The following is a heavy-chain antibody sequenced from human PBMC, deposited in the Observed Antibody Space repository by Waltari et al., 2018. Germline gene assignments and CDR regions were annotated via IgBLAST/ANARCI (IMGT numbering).Heavy chain of an antibody. CDR3: ARGRGISYGYYTPFIEY. V-gene: IGHV4-34*01. J-gene: IGHJ4*02. CDR2: INQSGST. CDR1: GCSFSGYY. Sequence: QVPLQRWGPGLLKPSETLSLACAIYGCSFSGYYWSWLAPRPGKGLEWIGEINQSGSTNYNPSLKSRVTISVDTSKNQFSLKLSAVTAADTAVYYCARGRGISYGYYTPFIEYWGQGTLVTVSS. D-gene: IGHD3-3*01.